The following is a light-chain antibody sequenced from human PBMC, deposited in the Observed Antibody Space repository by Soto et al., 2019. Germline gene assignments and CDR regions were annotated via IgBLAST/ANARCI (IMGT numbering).Light chain of an antibody. J-gene: IGLJ1*01. CDR2: DVN. CDR3: CSYXGSFYV. CDR1: SSDVGGYNY. V-gene: IGLV2-11*01. Sequence: QSVLTQPHSVSGSPGQSVAISCSGTSSDVGGYNYVSWYQQHPGKAPKLIIFDVNKRPSGVPDRSSGSKSGSTASLTISGLQAEDEADYYCCSYXGSFYVVGTGTK.